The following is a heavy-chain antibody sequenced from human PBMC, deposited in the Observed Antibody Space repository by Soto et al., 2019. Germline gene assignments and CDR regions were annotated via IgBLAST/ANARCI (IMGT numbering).Heavy chain of an antibody. Sequence: QVQLQESGPGLVKPSQTLSLTCTVSGGSISSGGYYWSWIRQHPGKGLEWIGYIYYSGSTYYNPSLKSRVTISVDTSKNQFSLKLSSVTAADTAVYYCARERSITIFGVDPDSNYYFDYWGQGTLVTVSS. J-gene: IGHJ4*02. V-gene: IGHV4-31*03. D-gene: IGHD3-3*01. CDR3: ARERSITIFGVDPDSNYYFDY. CDR1: GGSISSGGYY. CDR2: IYYSGST.